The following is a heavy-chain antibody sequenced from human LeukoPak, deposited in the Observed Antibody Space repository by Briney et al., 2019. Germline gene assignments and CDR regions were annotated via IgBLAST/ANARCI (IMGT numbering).Heavy chain of an antibody. CDR3: ARARRGGWFDP. Sequence: SETLSLTCAVYGGSFSGYYWSWIRQPPGKGLEWIGEINHSGSTSYNPSLKSRVTISVDTSKNQFSLKLSSVTAADTAVYYCARARRGGWFDPWGQGTLVTVSS. J-gene: IGHJ5*02. CDR1: GGSFSGYY. CDR2: INHSGST. V-gene: IGHV4-34*01. D-gene: IGHD3-10*01.